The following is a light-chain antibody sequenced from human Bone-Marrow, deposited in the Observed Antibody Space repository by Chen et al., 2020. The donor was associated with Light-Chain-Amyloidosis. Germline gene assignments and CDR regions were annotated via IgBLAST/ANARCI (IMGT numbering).Light chain of an antibody. J-gene: IGLJ1*01. Sequence: QPALTQPASGSGSPGQAITISCTGTSSDVGDYDHVSWYQQHPGKAPKLMIFDVINRPSGVSNRFSGSKSGNTASLTISGLQAEDEADYYCLSYTSTSAYVFGTGTKVTVL. CDR3: LSYTSTSAYV. V-gene: IGLV2-14*01. CDR1: SSDVGDYDH. CDR2: DVI.